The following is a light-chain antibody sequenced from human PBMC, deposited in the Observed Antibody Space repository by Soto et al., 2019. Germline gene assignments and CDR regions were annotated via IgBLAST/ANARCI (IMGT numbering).Light chain of an antibody. CDR3: APWDDSLNGYV. J-gene: IGLJ1*01. Sequence: QSVLTQPPSASGTPGQRVTISCSGSSSNIGRNAVNWYQQLPGTAPKLLIYSNNQRPSGVPDRFSGSKSGTSASLAISGLXSEDEADYYCAPWDDSLNGYVFGTGTKVTVL. CDR1: SSNIGRNA. CDR2: SNN. V-gene: IGLV1-44*01.